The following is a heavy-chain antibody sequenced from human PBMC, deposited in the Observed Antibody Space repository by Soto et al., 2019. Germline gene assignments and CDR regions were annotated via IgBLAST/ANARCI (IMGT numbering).Heavy chain of an antibody. V-gene: IGHV4-61*01. D-gene: IGHD3-22*01. J-gene: IGHJ1*01. CDR2: IFFSGST. Sequence: SETLSLTCSVSGGSVSSGSYYWSWIRQPPGKGLEWIGFIFFSGSTNYNPSLRSRVTMSVDTSRHQFSLNLTSVTAADTAVYYCARGNFYDNSGRYPPYFQHWGHGTLVTVSS. CDR3: ARGNFYDNSGRYPPYFQH. CDR1: GGSVSSGSYY.